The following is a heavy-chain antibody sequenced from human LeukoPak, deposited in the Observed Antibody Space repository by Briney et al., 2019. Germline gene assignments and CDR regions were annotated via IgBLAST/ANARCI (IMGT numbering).Heavy chain of an antibody. CDR2: ISGSGGST. Sequence: GGSLRLSCAASGFTFSSYAMSWVRQAPGKGLEWVSAISGSGGSTYYADSVNGRFTISRDNSKDTLYLQMNSLRAEDTAVYYCAKTMVRGVIYAFDIWGQGTMVTVSS. D-gene: IGHD3-10*01. CDR1: GFTFSSYA. J-gene: IGHJ3*02. V-gene: IGHV3-23*01. CDR3: AKTMVRGVIYAFDI.